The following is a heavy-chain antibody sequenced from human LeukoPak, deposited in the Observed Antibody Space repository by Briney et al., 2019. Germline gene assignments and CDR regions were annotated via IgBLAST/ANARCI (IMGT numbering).Heavy chain of an antibody. CDR2: ISSSSSYI. J-gene: IGHJ4*02. D-gene: IGHD1-26*01. CDR1: GFTYSSYS. V-gene: IGHV3-21*01. Sequence: GGSLRLSCAASGFTYSSYSMNWVRQGPGKGLEGVSSISSSSSYIYYADSVKGRFTISRDNAKNSLYLQMNSLRAEDTAVYYCARDYRDYSGCMDYWGQGTLVTVSA. CDR3: ARDYRDYSGCMDY.